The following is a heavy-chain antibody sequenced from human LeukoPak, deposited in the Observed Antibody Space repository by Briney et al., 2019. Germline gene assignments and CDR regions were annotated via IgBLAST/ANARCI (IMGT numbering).Heavy chain of an antibody. CDR2: IYLGDSDT. J-gene: IGHJ6*03. V-gene: IGHV5-51*01. CDR3: ARHTAARPYYYYYFIDV. D-gene: IGHD6-6*01. CDR1: GSSFTSYW. Sequence: GESLKISCKGSGSSFTSYWIGWVRQMPGKGLEWMGIIYLGDSDTRYSPSFQGQVTMSADKSISTAYLQWSSLKASDTAMYYCARHTAARPYYYYYFIDVWGKGTTVTVSS.